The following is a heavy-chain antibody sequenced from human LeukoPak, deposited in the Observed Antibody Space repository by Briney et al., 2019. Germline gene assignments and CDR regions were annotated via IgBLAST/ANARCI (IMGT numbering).Heavy chain of an antibody. CDR3: ARRPGSSNGLGGMDV. V-gene: IGHV5-51*01. CDR2: IYPADSDT. D-gene: IGHD2-8*01. J-gene: IGHJ6*02. CDR1: GYRFTSYW. Sequence: GESLKISCQGSGYRFTSYWIGWVRQMPGKGLEWMGIIYPADSDTRYSPSFQGQVTISADKSISTAYLQWSSLKSSDTAMYYCARRPGSSNGLGGMDVWGQGTTVTVSS.